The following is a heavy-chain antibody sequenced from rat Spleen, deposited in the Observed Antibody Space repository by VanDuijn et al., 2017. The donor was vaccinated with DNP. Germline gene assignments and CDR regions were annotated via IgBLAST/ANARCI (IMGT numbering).Heavy chain of an antibody. CDR2: ITRSGGST. J-gene: IGHJ2*01. CDR3: ARPDY. V-gene: IGHV5-31*01. CDR1: GFTFNNYW. Sequence: EVQLVESGGDLVQPGRSLKVSCVASGFTFNNYWMAWIRQVPGKGLEWVASITRSGGSTFYPDSVKGRFTVSRDNAKSTLYLQMDSLRSEDTATYYCARPDYWGQGIMVTVSS.